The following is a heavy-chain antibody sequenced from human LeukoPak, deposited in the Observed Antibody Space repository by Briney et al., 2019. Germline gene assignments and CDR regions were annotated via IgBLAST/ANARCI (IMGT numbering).Heavy chain of an antibody. CDR3: ARDRAGFFDD. J-gene: IGHJ4*02. D-gene: IGHD6-13*01. V-gene: IGHV4-4*07. CDR1: GDTISGFS. Sequence: SETLSLTCTVSGDTISGFSWSWIRQPAGKGLEWIGRIYSSGSTNYSPPLRSRVTMSVDTKNQFSLKVNSVTAADTAVYYCARDRAGFFDDWGQGTLVTVSS. CDR2: IYSSGST.